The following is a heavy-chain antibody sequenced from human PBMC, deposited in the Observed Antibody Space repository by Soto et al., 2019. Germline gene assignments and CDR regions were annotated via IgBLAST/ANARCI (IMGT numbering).Heavy chain of an antibody. CDR1: GYTFTSYG. Sequence: ASVKVSCKASGYTFTSYGIIWVRQAHGQGLEWMGWISAYNGNTNYAQKLQGRVTMTTDTSTSTAYMELRSLRSDDTAVYYCARDQLKLGYCSGGSCYEDNWFDPWGQGTLVTVSS. CDR2: ISAYNGNT. V-gene: IGHV1-18*01. CDR3: ARDQLKLGYCSGGSCYEDNWFDP. D-gene: IGHD2-15*01. J-gene: IGHJ5*02.